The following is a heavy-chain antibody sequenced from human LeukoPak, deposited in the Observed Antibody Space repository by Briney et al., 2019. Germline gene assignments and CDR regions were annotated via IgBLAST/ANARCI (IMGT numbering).Heavy chain of an antibody. CDR2: ISYDGTN. Sequence: GGSLRLSCAASGFTFSSYAMHWVRQAPGKGLEWVAVISYDGTNYYADSVKGRFTISRDNSKNTLYLQMNSLRDGDTAVYYCAKGVDYFDYWGQGTLVTVSS. J-gene: IGHJ4*02. CDR1: GFTFSSYA. D-gene: IGHD2-15*01. CDR3: AKGVDYFDY. V-gene: IGHV3-30*04.